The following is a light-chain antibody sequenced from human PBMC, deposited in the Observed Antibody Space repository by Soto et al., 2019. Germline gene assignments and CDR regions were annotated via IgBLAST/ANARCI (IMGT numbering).Light chain of an antibody. CDR2: EVS. Sequence: QSALTQPPSASGSPGQSVTISCTGTSSDVGGYNYVSWYQQHPGKAPKLMIYEVSKRPSGVPDRFSGSKSGNTASLTVSGLQAKDEADYYCSSYACRNTHVLFGGGTKLTVL. V-gene: IGLV2-8*01. CDR3: SSYACRNTHVL. J-gene: IGLJ2*01. CDR1: SSDVGGYNY.